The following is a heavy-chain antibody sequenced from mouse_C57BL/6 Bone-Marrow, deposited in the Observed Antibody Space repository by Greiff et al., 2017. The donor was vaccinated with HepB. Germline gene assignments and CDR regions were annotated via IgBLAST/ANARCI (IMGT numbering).Heavy chain of an antibody. V-gene: IGHV1-18*01. CDR2: INPNNGGT. Sequence: EVQLQQSGPELVKPGASVKIPCKASGYKFTDYNMDWVKQSHGKSLEWIGDINPNNGGTIYTQKFKGKATLTVDKSASTAYMELRSLTSEETAFYYWARSNYYGSSFDYWGQGTTLTVSS. CDR3: ARSNYYGSSFDY. J-gene: IGHJ2*01. D-gene: IGHD1-1*01. CDR1: GYKFTDYN.